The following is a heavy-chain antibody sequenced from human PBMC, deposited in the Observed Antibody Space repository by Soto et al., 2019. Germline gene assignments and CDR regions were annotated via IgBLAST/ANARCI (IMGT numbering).Heavy chain of an antibody. V-gene: IGHV4-31*03. CDR3: ARSQTTYAVDY. CDR2: IYHSGRT. CDR1: GGSMSNGYYY. J-gene: IGHJ4*02. Sequence: TSETLSLTCTVSGGSMSNGYYYWSWARQNPGKGLEWIGHIYHSGRTYHNPSLKGRVTISVDTSKNQFSLKLSSVTAADTAVYYCARSQTTYAVDYWGQGTLVTSPQ. D-gene: IGHD2-2*01.